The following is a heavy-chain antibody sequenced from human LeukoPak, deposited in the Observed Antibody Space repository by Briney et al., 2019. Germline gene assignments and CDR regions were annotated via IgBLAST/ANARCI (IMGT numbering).Heavy chain of an antibody. CDR1: GFTFSSYA. J-gene: IGHJ4*02. V-gene: IGHV3-23*01. Sequence: GGSLRLSCAASGFTFSSYAMSWVRQAPGKGLEWVSAISGSGGSTYYADSVKGRFTISRDNSKNTLYLQMNSLRAEDTAVYYCAKDLLVGVIPCYFDYWGQGTLVTVSS. CDR2: ISGSGGST. CDR3: AKDLLVGVIPCYFDY. D-gene: IGHD2-15*01.